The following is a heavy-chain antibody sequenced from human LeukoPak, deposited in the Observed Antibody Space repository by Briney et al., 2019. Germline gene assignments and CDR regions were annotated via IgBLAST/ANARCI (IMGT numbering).Heavy chain of an antibody. V-gene: IGHV1-69*04. CDR3: ARVRCSSTSCRSYYGMDV. J-gene: IGHJ6*02. D-gene: IGHD2-2*01. Sequence: GASVKVSCKASGGTFSSYAISWGRQAPGQGLEWMGRIIPILGIANYAQKFQGRVTITADKSTSTAYMELSSLRSEDTAVYYCARVRCSSTSCRSYYGMDVWGQGTTVTVSS. CDR1: GGTFSSYA. CDR2: IIPILGIA.